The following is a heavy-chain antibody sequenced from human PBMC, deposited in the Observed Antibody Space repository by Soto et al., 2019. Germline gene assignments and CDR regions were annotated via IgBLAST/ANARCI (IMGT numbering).Heavy chain of an antibody. CDR1: RGSFSGYY. D-gene: IGHD6-25*01. V-gene: IGHV4-34*01. CDR3: ARGSAINFDY. J-gene: IGHJ4*02. CDR2: INHXANT. Sequence: PXXTLSLTCAVYRGSFSGYYWSWIRQPPGKRLECTXKINHXANTNYTPSLXXRVNISVXTSKNTFSMKLSSVNAADMAVYYCARGSAINFDYWGQGTLVTVSS.